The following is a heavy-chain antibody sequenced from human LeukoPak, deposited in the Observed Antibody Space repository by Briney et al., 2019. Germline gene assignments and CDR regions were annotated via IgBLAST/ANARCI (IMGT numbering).Heavy chain of an antibody. V-gene: IGHV3-48*01. CDR1: GFTFSSYW. CDR3: ARVDYYGSGSYYKVYSGGYQGVDY. Sequence: PGGSLRLSCAASGFTFSSYWMSWVRQAPGKGLEWVSYISSGSSTIYYADSVKGRFTISRDNAKNSLYLQMNSLRAEDTAVYYCARVDYYGSGSYYKVYSGGYQGVDYWGQGTLVTVSS. CDR2: ISSGSSTI. J-gene: IGHJ4*02. D-gene: IGHD3-10*01.